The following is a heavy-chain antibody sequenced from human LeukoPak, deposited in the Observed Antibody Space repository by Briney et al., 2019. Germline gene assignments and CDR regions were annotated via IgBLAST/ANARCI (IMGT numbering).Heavy chain of an antibody. D-gene: IGHD6-13*01. Sequence: SETLSLTCTVSGGSISSSSYYWGWIRQPPGKGLEWIGSIYYTGSTYYNPSLKSRVTISVDTSKNQFSLKLSSVTAADTAVYYCARNRGQQLTRGVDPWGQGTLVTVSS. J-gene: IGHJ5*02. CDR2: IYYTGST. CDR1: GGSISSSSYY. V-gene: IGHV4-39*07. CDR3: ARNRGQQLTRGVDP.